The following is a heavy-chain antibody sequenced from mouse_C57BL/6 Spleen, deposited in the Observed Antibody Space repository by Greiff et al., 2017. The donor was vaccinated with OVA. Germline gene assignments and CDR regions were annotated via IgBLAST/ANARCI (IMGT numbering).Heavy chain of an antibody. Sequence: EVQLVESGPGLVKPSQSLSLTCSVTGYSITSGYYWNWLRQFPGNKLEWMGYISYDGSNNYNPSLKNRISITRDTSKNQFFLKLNSVTTEDTATYYCARDYYGSSPWFAYWGQGTLVTVSA. CDR2: ISYDGSN. D-gene: IGHD1-1*01. J-gene: IGHJ3*01. V-gene: IGHV3-6*01. CDR3: ARDYYGSSPWFAY. CDR1: GYSITSGYY.